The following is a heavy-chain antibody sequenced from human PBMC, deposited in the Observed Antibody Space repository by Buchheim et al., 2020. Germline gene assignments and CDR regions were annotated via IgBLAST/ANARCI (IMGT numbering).Heavy chain of an antibody. D-gene: IGHD6-25*01. CDR1: GFTFSSYW. V-gene: IGHV3-7*01. CDR3: ARTRGVERPDYYYGMDV. Sequence: EVQLVESGGGLVQPGGSLRLSCAASGFTFSSYWMSWVCQAPGKGLEWVANIKQDGSEKYYVDSVKGRFTISRDNAKNSLYLQMNSLRAEDTAVYYCARTRGVERPDYYYGMDVWGQGTT. CDR2: IKQDGSEK. J-gene: IGHJ6*02.